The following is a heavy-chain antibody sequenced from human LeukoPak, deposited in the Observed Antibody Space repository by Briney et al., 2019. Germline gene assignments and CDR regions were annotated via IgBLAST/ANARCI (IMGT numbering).Heavy chain of an antibody. V-gene: IGHV6-1*01. CDR3: ARGAGKKRVAVTGFDP. CDR2: TYYTSTWYN. J-gene: IGHJ5*02. Sequence: SQTLSLTCAISGDSVSSKRAAWNWIRQSPSRGLEWLGRTYYTSTWYNDYALSMKSRMTISADTSKNQFSLHLNSVTPDDTAVYYCARGAGKKRVAVTGFDPWGQGTLVIVSS. CDR1: GDSVSSKRAA. D-gene: IGHD4-23*01.